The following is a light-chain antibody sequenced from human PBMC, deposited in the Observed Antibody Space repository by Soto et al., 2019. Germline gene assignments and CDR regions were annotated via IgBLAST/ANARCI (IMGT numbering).Light chain of an antibody. J-gene: IGKJ1*01. CDR2: AAS. Sequence: DIHMTQSPSTLSASVIDIVTITFLASQSISSWLAWYQQKPGKAPKLLIYAASSLQSGVPSRFSGSGSGTDFTLTISSLQPEDFATYYCQQSYSTLPWTFGQGTKVDIK. CDR3: QQSYSTLPWT. CDR1: QSISSW. V-gene: IGKV1-39*01.